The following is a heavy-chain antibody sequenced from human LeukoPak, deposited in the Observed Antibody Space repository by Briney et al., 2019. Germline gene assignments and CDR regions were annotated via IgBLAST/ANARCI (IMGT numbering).Heavy chain of an antibody. CDR1: GVSISSYY. CDR2: IYYSGST. D-gene: IGHD4-11*01. V-gene: IGHV4-59*01. Sequence: SETLSLTCTVSGVSISSYYWSWIRQPPGKGLEWIGYIYYSGSTNYNPSLKSRVTISVDTSENQFSLKLSSVTAADTAVYYCARGPTVLYYYYGMDVWGQGTTVTVSS. J-gene: IGHJ6*02. CDR3: ARGPTVLYYYYGMDV.